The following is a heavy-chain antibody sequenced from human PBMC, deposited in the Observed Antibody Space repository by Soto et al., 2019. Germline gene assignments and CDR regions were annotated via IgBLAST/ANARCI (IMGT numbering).Heavy chain of an antibody. CDR1: GFTFSSYS. CDR2: ISSSSNK. Sequence: AGGALRLSRAAPGFTFSSYSMNWVRQAPGKGAGGGSYISSSSNKYYADSVKGRFTISRDNSKNTLYLQMNSLRAEDTAVYYCAKEGIVVVVAASESYYYYYMDVWGKGTTVTVSS. V-gene: IGHV3-48*01. J-gene: IGHJ6*03. CDR3: AKEGIVVVVAASESYYYYYMDV. D-gene: IGHD2-15*01.